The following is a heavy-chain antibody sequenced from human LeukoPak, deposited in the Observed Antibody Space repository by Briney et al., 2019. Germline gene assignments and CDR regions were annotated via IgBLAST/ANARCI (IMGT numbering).Heavy chain of an antibody. J-gene: IGHJ6*03. D-gene: IGHD3-3*01. V-gene: IGHV3-11*01. CDR1: GFTLSDYF. CDR2: ISSSTTNI. Sequence: GGSLRLSCAASGFTLSDYFMSWVRQAPGKGLEWVAYISSSTTNIHYAESVRGRFTISRDNAENSLYLHMNSLRAEDTAVYYCARTAYDFWSRYSPHYFHMDVWGKGTTVTVSS. CDR3: ARTAYDFWSRYSPHYFHMDV.